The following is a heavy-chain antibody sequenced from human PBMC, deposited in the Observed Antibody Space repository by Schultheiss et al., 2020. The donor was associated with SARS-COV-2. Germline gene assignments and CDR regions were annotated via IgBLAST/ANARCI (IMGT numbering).Heavy chain of an antibody. D-gene: IGHD6-13*01. Sequence: GGSLRLSCKGSGYSFTSYWIAWVRQMPGKGLEWMGIIHPGDSDTRYSPSFQGQVTISADKSISTAYLQWSSLKASDTAMYYCARQIAAASAFDPWGQGTLVTVSS. CDR2: IHPGDSDT. CDR1: GYSFTSYW. CDR3: ARQIAAASAFDP. J-gene: IGHJ5*02. V-gene: IGHV5-51*01.